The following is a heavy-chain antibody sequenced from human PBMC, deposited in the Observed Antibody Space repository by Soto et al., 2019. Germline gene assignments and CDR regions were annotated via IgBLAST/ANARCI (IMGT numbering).Heavy chain of an antibody. CDR3: AKVGYYGSGSYYIDY. J-gene: IGHJ4*02. Sequence: GGSLRLSCAASGFTFSSYGMHWVRQAPGKGLERVAVLSYDGSNKYYAVSVKGRFTISRDNSKNTVYLQMNSLRTEDTAVYYCAKVGYYGSGSYYIDYWGQGTLVTVSS. D-gene: IGHD3-10*01. V-gene: IGHV3-30*18. CDR2: LSYDGSNK. CDR1: GFTFSSYG.